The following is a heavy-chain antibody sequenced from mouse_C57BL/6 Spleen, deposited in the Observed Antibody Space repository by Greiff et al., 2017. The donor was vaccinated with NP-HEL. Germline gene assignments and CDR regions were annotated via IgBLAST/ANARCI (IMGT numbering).Heavy chain of an antibody. CDR2: ISSGGSYT. V-gene: IGHV5-6*01. CDR3: ARHTVIGYGSDYYAMDY. Sequence: EVQGVESGGDLVKPGGSLKLSCAASGFTFSSYGMSWVRQTPDKRLEWVATISSGGSYTYYPDSVKGRFTISRDNAKNTLYLQMSSLKSEDTAMYYCARHTVIGYGSDYYAMDYWGQGTSVTVSS. CDR1: GFTFSSYG. J-gene: IGHJ4*01. D-gene: IGHD1-1*01.